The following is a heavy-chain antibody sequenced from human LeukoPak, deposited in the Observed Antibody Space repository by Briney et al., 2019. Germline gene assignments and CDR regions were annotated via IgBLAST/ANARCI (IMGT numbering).Heavy chain of an antibody. D-gene: IGHD1-26*01. Sequence: SVKVSCKASGGTFSSYAISWVRQAPGQGLEWMGGIIPIFGTANYAQKFQGRVTITTDESTSTAYMELSSLGSEDTAVYYCARDRTPYSGSGAFDIWGQGTMVTVSS. J-gene: IGHJ3*02. V-gene: IGHV1-69*05. CDR3: ARDRTPYSGSGAFDI. CDR2: IIPIFGTA. CDR1: GGTFSSYA.